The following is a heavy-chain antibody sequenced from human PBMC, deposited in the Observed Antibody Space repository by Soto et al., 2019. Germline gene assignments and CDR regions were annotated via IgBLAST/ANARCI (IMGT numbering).Heavy chain of an antibody. D-gene: IGHD3-16*01. J-gene: IGHJ6*02. CDR3: ARGLKHYYAMDV. V-gene: IGHV3-33*01. CDR1: GFIFSSHG. CDR2: IWYDGSPQ. Sequence: GSLRLSCAASGFIFSSHGMHWIRQAPGKGLEWVAVIWYDGSPQYYADSVKGRFTISRDNAENTVYLQMNSLRDEDTAVYFCARGLKHYYAMDVCGQGTTVTVSS.